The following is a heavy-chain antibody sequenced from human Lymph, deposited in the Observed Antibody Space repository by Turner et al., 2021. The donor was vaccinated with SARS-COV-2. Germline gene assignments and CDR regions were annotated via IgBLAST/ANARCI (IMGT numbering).Heavy chain of an antibody. CDR2: FDQEDGET. D-gene: IGHD1-1*01. J-gene: IGHJ4*02. V-gene: IGHV1-24*01. Sequence: VQLVQSGAAVKTPGASVKVSCKVSGYPLTELSIHWLRQSPGKGLEWMGGFDQEDGETIYAQKFQGRVTMTEETSTDTAYMELSSLRSEDTAVDYCATLKSNWKILTGRYYFDFWGQGTLVTVSS. CDR3: ATLKSNWKILTGRYYFDF. CDR1: GYPLTELS.